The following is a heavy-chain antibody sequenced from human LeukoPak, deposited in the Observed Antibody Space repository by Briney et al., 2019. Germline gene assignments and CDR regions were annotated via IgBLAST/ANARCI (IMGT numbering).Heavy chain of an antibody. CDR2: ITNNEGIT. D-gene: IGHD4-17*01. J-gene: IGHJ4*02. V-gene: IGHV3-64D*09. CDR1: GFTFSNYA. Sequence: GGSLRLSCSASGFTFSNYAMHWVRQAPGKGLEYVAGITNNEGITYYADSVKGRFSIPRDNSKNTLYLQMSSLRAEDTSIYYCVKVPLRPYYFDYRGQGTLVTVSS. CDR3: VKVPLRPYYFDY.